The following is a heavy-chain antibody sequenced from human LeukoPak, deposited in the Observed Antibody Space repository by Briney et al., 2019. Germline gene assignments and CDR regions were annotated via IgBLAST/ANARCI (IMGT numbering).Heavy chain of an antibody. J-gene: IGHJ6*03. V-gene: IGHV4-61*02. Sequence: SETLSLTCTVSGGSISSGSYYWSWIRQPAGKGLEWIGRIYASGSTNYNPSLKSRVTISVDTSKNQFSLKLSSVTAADTAVYYCARGVAHRTRLYGSGSRLLPGSYYMDVWGKGTTVTVSS. CDR1: GGSISSGSYY. CDR2: IYASGST. CDR3: ARGVAHRTRLYGSGSRLLPGSYYMDV. D-gene: IGHD3-10*01.